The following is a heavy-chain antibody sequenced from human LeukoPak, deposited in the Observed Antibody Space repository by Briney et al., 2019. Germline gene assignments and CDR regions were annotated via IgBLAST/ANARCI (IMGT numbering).Heavy chain of an antibody. CDR1: GFTFRSYW. Sequence: GGSLRLSCAASGFTFRSYWMSWVRQAPGKGLEWVANVKQDESAKNYVDSVKGRYTISRDNAKNSLYLQMNSLRAEDTAVYYCARCAFAVAGDQWGQGTLVTVSA. D-gene: IGHD6-19*01. CDR3: ARCAFAVAGDQ. V-gene: IGHV3-7*03. J-gene: IGHJ4*02. CDR2: VKQDESAK.